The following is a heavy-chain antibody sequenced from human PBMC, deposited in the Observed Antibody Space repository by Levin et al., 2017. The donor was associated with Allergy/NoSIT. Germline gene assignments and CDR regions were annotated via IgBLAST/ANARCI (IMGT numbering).Heavy chain of an antibody. V-gene: IGHV4-4*07. Sequence: SETLSLTCNVSPSIKDNHWSWIRQPAGKGLEWIGRIYSTGTTNLNPSLKSRVTMSVDISKNELSLRLTSVTVADTATYFCARGPAGEDDAFAFWGQGARVIVSS. J-gene: IGHJ3*01. CDR2: IYSTGTT. CDR1: PSIKDNH. CDR3: ARGPAGEDDAFAF. D-gene: IGHD7-27*01.